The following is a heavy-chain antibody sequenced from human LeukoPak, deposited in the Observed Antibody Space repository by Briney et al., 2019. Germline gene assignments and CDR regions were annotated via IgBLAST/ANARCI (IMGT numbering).Heavy chain of an antibody. CDR2: FDPEDGET. CDR1: GGTFSSYA. CDR3: ATSKYYYGSGSPQVGFDP. V-gene: IGHV1-24*01. D-gene: IGHD3-10*01. J-gene: IGHJ5*02. Sequence: GASVKVSCKASGGTFSSYAISWVRQAPGKGLEWMGGFDPEDGETIYAQKFQGRVTMTEDTSTDTAYMELSSLRSEDTAVYYCATSKYYYGSGSPQVGFDPWGQGTLVTVSS.